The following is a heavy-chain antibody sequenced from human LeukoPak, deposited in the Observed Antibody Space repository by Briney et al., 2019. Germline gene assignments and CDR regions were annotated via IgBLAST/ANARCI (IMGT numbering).Heavy chain of an antibody. CDR1: GGSISSYY. CDR3: ASLTSDIVVVVAATAYFDY. J-gene: IGHJ4*02. D-gene: IGHD2-15*01. V-gene: IGHV4-39*01. Sequence: SETPSLTCTVSGGSISSYYWSWIRQPPGKGLEWIGSIYYSGSTYYNPSLKSRVTISVDTSKNQFSLKLSSVTAADTAVYYCASLTSDIVVVVAATAYFDYWGQGTLVTVSS. CDR2: IYYSGST.